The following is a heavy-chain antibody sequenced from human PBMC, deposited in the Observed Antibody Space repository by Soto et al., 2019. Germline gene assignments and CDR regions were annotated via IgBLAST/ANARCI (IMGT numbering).Heavy chain of an antibody. V-gene: IGHV3-7*01. CDR3: ARVSEMATNKGFHFAFDI. Sequence: GGSLRLSCAASGFTFSSYWMSWVRQAPGKGLEWVANIKQDGSEKYYVDSVKGRFTISRDNAKNSLYLQMNSLGAEDTAVYYCARVSEMATNKGFHFAFDIWGQGTMVTVSS. CDR1: GFTFSSYW. CDR2: IKQDGSEK. D-gene: IGHD5-12*01. J-gene: IGHJ3*02.